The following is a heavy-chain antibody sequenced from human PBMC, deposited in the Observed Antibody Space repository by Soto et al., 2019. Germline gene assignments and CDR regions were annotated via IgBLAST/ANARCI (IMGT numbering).Heavy chain of an antibody. J-gene: IGHJ3*02. CDR2: IYHSGST. D-gene: IGHD3-3*02. Sequence: QVQLQESGPGLVKPSGTLSLTCAVSGGSISSSNWWSWVRQPPGKGLEWIGEIYHSGSTNYNPSLQSRVTISADKSKNQFSLKLSSVPAADTAVYYCARVLGNDAFDIWGQGTMVTVSS. CDR3: ARVLGNDAFDI. V-gene: IGHV4-4*02. CDR1: GGSISSSNW.